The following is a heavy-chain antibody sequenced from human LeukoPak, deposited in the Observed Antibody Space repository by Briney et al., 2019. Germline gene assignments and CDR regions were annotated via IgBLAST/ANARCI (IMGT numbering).Heavy chain of an antibody. D-gene: IGHD1-14*01. CDR1: GFTFSSYA. CDR3: VKDNPLDY. Sequence: QSGGSLRLSCAASGFTFSSYAMSWVRQAPGKGLEWVSFIRYDGNNKLYADSVKGRFTISRDNSKNTLYLHINSLRAEDTALYYCVKDNPLDYWGQGTLVIVSS. CDR2: IRYDGNNK. J-gene: IGHJ4*02. V-gene: IGHV3-30*02.